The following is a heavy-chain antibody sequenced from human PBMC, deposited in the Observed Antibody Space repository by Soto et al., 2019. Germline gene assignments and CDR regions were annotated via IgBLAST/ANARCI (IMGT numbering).Heavy chain of an antibody. CDR1: VLTFSSYA. J-gene: IGHJ4*02. Sequence: PGGSLGLSCAASVLTFSSYAMSWVRQAPGKGLEWVSAISGSGGSTYYADSVKGRFTISRDNSKNTLYLQMNSLRAEDTAVYYCAKDRYNWNYGGSFDYWGQGTLVTVSS. D-gene: IGHD1-7*01. V-gene: IGHV3-23*01. CDR3: AKDRYNWNYGGSFDY. CDR2: ISGSGGST.